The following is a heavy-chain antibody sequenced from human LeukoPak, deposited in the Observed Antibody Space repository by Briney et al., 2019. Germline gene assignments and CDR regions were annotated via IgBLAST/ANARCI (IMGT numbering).Heavy chain of an antibody. CDR3: ARLMVRGAAGLDV. J-gene: IGHJ6*02. CDR2: ISSSSSYI. CDR1: GFTFSSYS. Sequence: GGSLRLSCAASGFTFSSYSMNWVRQAPGKGLEWVSSISSSSSYIYYADSVKGRFTISRDNAKNSLYLQMNSLRAEDTAVYYCARLMVRGAAGLDVWGQGTTVTVSS. D-gene: IGHD3-10*01. V-gene: IGHV3-21*01.